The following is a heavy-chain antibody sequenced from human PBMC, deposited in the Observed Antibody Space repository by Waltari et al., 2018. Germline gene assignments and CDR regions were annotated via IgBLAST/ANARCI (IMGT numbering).Heavy chain of an antibody. CDR2: VSYDGSNK. V-gene: IGHV3-30*18. CDR3: AKDAVDQNYYDRTDLYSGMDV. D-gene: IGHD3-22*01. Sequence: QVQLVESGGGVVQPGRSLTLSCAASGFTFSSFAMHWVRQAPGKGLEWGAIVSYDGSNKYYADSVKGRFTISRDNSKNTLYLQMNSLRGEDTAVYYCAKDAVDQNYYDRTDLYSGMDVWGQGTTVTVSS. CDR1: GFTFSSFA. J-gene: IGHJ6*02.